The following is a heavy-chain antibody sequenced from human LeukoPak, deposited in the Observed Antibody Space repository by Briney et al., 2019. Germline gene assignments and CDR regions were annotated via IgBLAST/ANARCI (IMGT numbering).Heavy chain of an antibody. D-gene: IGHD2-15*01. CDR1: GFTLSDHY. J-gene: IGHJ4*02. CDR2: TTNKANSYTT. V-gene: IGHV3-72*01. Sequence: GGPLRLSCAASGFTLSDHYMDWVRQAPGKGLEWVGRTTNKANSYTTEYAASVKGRFTISRDDSKNSLYLQMNSLKTEDTAVYYCARRYCIGGNCRYSDYWGQGTLVTVSS. CDR3: ARRYCIGGNCRYSDY.